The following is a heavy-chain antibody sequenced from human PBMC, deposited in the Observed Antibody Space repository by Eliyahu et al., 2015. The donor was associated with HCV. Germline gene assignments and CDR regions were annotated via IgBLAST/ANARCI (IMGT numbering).Heavy chain of an antibody. CDR3: ANDYVDYGERYHFYGMDA. J-gene: IGHJ6*02. V-gene: IGHV3-30*18. Sequence: QVHLVQXGGGVIQPGRSLRLXCTDAGVTFXXXXXHWVRQPPGKGLQWXAVISFDGSNKYYDDXVKGRFTISRDNSRKTLYLQMTSLRVEDTAIYYCANDYVDYGERYHFYGMDAWGQGTAVTVSS. D-gene: IGHD4-17*01. CDR1: GVTFXXXX. CDR2: ISFDGSNK.